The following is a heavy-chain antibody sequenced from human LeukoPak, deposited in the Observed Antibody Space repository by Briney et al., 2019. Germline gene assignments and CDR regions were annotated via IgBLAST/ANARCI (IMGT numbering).Heavy chain of an antibody. V-gene: IGHV4-34*01. D-gene: IGHD3-10*01. CDR2: INHIGST. CDR3: ARGLRRAGFGEYRVYYYYYYMDV. Sequence: PSETLSLTCAVYGGSFSGYYWSWIRKPPGKGLEWIGEINHIGSTPYNPSLKRRVTISVDTSKNQFSLKLSSVTAADTAVYYCARGLRRAGFGEYRVYYYYYYMDVWGKGTTVTVSS. CDR1: GGSFSGYY. J-gene: IGHJ6*03.